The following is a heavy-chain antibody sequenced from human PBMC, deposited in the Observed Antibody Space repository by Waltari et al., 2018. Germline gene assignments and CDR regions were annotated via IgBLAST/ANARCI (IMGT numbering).Heavy chain of an antibody. CDR3: ARSRVLSGSYPYYYYMDV. CDR1: GYTFTSYY. CDR2: INPSGGST. J-gene: IGHJ6*03. Sequence: QVQLVQSGAEVKKPGASVKVSCKASGYTFTSYYMHWVRQAPGQGLEWMGIINPSGGSTSYAQKFQGRVTMTRDTSTSTVYMELSSLRSEDTAVYYCARSRVLSGSYPYYYYMDVWGKGTTVTVSS. V-gene: IGHV1-46*01. D-gene: IGHD1-26*01.